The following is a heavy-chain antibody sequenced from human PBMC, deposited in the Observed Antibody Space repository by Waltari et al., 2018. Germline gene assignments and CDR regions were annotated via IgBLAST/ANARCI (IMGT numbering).Heavy chain of an antibody. CDR1: GFTFSSSW. J-gene: IGHJ4*02. Sequence: EVQLVESGGGLVQPGGSLSLSCAASGFTFSSSWMSWVRQAPGKGLVWVSRVNSDGSTTTYADSVRGRFTISRDNAKNTLYLQMNSLRVEDTAVYYCARVGSWYLDSRDHFDNWGQGTLVTVSS. D-gene: IGHD6-13*01. V-gene: IGHV3-74*01. CDR3: ARVGSWYLDSRDHFDN. CDR2: VNSDGSTT.